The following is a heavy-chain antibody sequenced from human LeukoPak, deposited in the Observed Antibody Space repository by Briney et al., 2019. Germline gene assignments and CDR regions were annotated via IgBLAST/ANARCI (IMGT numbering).Heavy chain of an antibody. Sequence: SETLSLTCTVSGGSISSYYWSWIRQPPGKGLEWIGYIYYSGSTSYNPSLKSRVTISVDTSKNQFSLKLSSVTAADTAVYYCAGGRSVAADGWFDPWGQGTLVTVSS. CDR1: GGSISSYY. V-gene: IGHV4-59*01. CDR2: IYYSGST. CDR3: AGGRSVAADGWFDP. J-gene: IGHJ5*02. D-gene: IGHD6-19*01.